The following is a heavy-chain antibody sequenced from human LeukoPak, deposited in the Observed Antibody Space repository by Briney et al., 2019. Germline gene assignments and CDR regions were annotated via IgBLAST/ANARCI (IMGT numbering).Heavy chain of an antibody. CDR1: RFTFSSYS. Sequence: GGSLRLSCAASRFTFSSYSMNWVRQAPGKGLEWVSSISSSSSYIYYADSVKGRFTISRDNAKNSLYLQMNSLRAEDTAVYYCAKDQDDSSGPWADAFDIWGQGTMVTVSS. D-gene: IGHD3-22*01. J-gene: IGHJ3*02. CDR3: AKDQDDSSGPWADAFDI. CDR2: ISSSSSYI. V-gene: IGHV3-21*04.